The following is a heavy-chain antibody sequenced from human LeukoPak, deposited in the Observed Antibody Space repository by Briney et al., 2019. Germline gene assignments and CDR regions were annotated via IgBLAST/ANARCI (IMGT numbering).Heavy chain of an antibody. CDR2: IYYSGST. CDR1: GDSISSNYYY. D-gene: IGHD3-22*01. J-gene: IGHJ4*02. CDR3: ARDNYDSSGYYQDY. V-gene: IGHV4-39*07. Sequence: QASETLSLTCTVSGDSISSNYYYWGWIRQPPGKGLEWIGSIYYSGSTYYNPSLKSRVTISVDTSKNQFSLKPSSVTAADTAVYYCARDNYDSSGYYQDYWGQGTLVTVSS.